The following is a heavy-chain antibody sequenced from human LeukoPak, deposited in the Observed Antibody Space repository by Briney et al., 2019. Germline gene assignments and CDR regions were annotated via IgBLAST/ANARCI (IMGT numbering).Heavy chain of an antibody. CDR1: GYTFTGYY. J-gene: IGHJ4*02. CDR3: ARHRSRWDLPDY. V-gene: IGHV1-2*02. D-gene: IGHD1-26*01. Sequence: ASVKVSCKASGYTFTGYYMHWVRQAPGQGLEWMGWINPNSGGTNYAQKFQGRVTMTRDTSISTAYMELSRLRSDDTAVYYCARHRSRWDLPDYWGQGTLVTVSS. CDR2: INPNSGGT.